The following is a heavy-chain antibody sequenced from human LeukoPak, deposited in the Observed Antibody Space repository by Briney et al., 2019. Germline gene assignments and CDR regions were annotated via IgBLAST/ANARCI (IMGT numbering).Heavy chain of an antibody. J-gene: IGHJ4*02. V-gene: IGHV3-11*01. CDR1: GFTFSDYF. CDR2: ISSSGSTI. CDR3: ARRAGAYSHPYDY. D-gene: IGHD4/OR15-4a*01. Sequence: GGSLRLSCAASGFTFSDYFMSWIRQAPGKGLEWVSYISSSGSTIYYADSVKGRFTISRDNAKNSLYLQMNSLRAEDTAVYYCARRAGAYSHPYDYWGQGTLVTVSS.